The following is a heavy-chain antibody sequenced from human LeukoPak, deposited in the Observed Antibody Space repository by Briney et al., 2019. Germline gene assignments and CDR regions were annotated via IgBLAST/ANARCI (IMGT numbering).Heavy chain of an antibody. J-gene: IGHJ3*02. CDR3: ARDLNREGAFDI. D-gene: IGHD1-14*01. CDR2: INPSGGST. Sequence: ASVKVSCTASGYTFTSYYMHWVRQAPGQGLEWMGIINPSGGSTSYAQKFQGRVTMTRDTSTSTVYMELSSLRSEDTAVYYCARDLNREGAFDIWGQGTMVTVSS. CDR1: GYTFTSYY. V-gene: IGHV1-46*01.